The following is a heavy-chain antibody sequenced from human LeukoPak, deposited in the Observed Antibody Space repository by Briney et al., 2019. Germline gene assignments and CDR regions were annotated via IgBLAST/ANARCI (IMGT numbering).Heavy chain of an antibody. Sequence: GGSLRLSCAASGFTFSSYNMNWVRQAPGKGLEWVSSISSYSSYIYYADSVKGRFTIPRDNAKNSLYLQMNSLRAEDTAVYYCARGMSSSDWLIDYWGQGTLVTVSS. CDR2: ISSYSSYI. CDR1: GFTFSSYN. CDR3: ARGMSSSDWLIDY. J-gene: IGHJ4*02. D-gene: IGHD6-19*01. V-gene: IGHV3-21*01.